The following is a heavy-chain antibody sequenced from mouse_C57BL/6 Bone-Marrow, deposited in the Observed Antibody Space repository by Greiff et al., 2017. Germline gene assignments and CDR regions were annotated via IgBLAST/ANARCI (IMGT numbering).Heavy chain of an antibody. CDR2: IDTSDSST. CDR1: GYTFTSYW. Sequence: VKLQQPGAELVQPGASVKLSCKASGYTFTSYWMQWVQQTPGKGLEWIGEIDTSDSSTYYTQKFKGPATLTVDTSSSTAYMQLSSLTSEDAAVYYCSRRVYGSSYRWYFDVWGTGTTVTVSS. J-gene: IGHJ1*03. CDR3: SRRVYGSSYRWYFDV. D-gene: IGHD1-1*01. V-gene: IGHV1-50*01.